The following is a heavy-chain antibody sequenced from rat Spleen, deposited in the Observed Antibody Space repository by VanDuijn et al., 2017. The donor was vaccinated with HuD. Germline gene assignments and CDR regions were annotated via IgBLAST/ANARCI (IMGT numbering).Heavy chain of an antibody. CDR2: ISPGGGGT. CDR3: TREDY. V-gene: IGHV5-25*01. Sequence: EVQLVESGGGLVQPGRSMKLSCAASGFAFDNYYMAWVRQAPTKGLEWVASISPGGGGTYYPDSVKGRFTISRDNAKSTLYLQMNSLRSEDTATYYCTREDYWGQGVMVTVSS. J-gene: IGHJ2*01. CDR1: GFAFDNYY.